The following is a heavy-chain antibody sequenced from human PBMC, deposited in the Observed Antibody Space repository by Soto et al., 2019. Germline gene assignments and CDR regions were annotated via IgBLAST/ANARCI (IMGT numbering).Heavy chain of an antibody. CDR2: FFYGGST. CDR3: ATSGGFLRTYYYGLDV. Sequence: SETLSLTCTVSGGSISRSSYSWDWIRQPPGKGLQWIGSFFYGGSTYYNPSLKSRLTISVDTSKNQFSLKLRSVTATDTAVYYCATSGGFLRTYYYGLDVWGQGTTVTVSS. D-gene: IGHD5-12*01. CDR1: GGSISRSSYS. V-gene: IGHV4-39*01. J-gene: IGHJ6*02.